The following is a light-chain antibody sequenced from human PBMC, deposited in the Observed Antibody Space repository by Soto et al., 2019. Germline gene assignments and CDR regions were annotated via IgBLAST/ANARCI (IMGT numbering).Light chain of an antibody. J-gene: IGKJ1*01. V-gene: IGKV4-1*01. CDR1: QSVLYSSNNKNC. CDR3: QQYYSFPWT. CDR2: WAS. Sequence: DIVMTQSPDSLAVSLGERATINCKSSQSVLYSSNNKNCLAWHQQKPGQPPKLLIYWASTRESGVPDRFSGSGSGTDFTLTISSLQAEDVAVYYCQQYYSFPWTFGQGTKVEIK.